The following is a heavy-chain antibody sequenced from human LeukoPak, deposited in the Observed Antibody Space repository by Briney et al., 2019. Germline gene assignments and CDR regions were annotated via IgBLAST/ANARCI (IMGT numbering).Heavy chain of an antibody. CDR2: ISYDGSNK. V-gene: IGHV3-30*03. Sequence: PGGSLRLSCAASGFTFSSYDMHWVRQAPGKGLEWVAVISYDGSNKYYADSVKGRFTISRDNSKNTLYLQMNSLRAEDTAVYYCSGGCGGDCYSQFDYWGQGTLVTVSS. D-gene: IGHD2-21*02. CDR1: GFTFSSYD. J-gene: IGHJ4*02. CDR3: SGGCGGDCYSQFDY.